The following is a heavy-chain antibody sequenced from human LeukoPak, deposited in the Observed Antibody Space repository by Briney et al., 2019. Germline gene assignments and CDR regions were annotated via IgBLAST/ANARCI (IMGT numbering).Heavy chain of an antibody. CDR3: GRLKGSGNWFDP. Sequence: PSETLSLTCSVSGGSTSSGSYYWGWIRQPPGKGLEWIGSIYYSGSTYYNPSLKSRVTISVDTSKNQFSLKLSSVTATDTAVYYCGRLKGSGNWFDPWGQGTLVTVSS. CDR1: GGSTSSGSYY. CDR2: IYYSGST. V-gene: IGHV4-39*01. D-gene: IGHD3-10*01. J-gene: IGHJ5*02.